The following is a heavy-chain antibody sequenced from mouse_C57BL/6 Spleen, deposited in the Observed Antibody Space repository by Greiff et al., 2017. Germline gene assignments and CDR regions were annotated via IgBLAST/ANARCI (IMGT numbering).Heavy chain of an antibody. CDR2: IDPNSGGT. CDR3: ARSVTTFDY. D-gene: IGHD2-2*01. V-gene: IGHV1-76*01. CDR1: GYTFTDYY. J-gene: IGHJ2*01. Sequence: QVQLQQSGAELVRPGASVKLSCKASGYTFTDYYINWVKQRPGQGLEWIGRIDPNSGGTKYNQKFKDKATLTADKSSSTAYMELRSLTSEDSAVYYCARSVTTFDYWGQGTTLTVSS.